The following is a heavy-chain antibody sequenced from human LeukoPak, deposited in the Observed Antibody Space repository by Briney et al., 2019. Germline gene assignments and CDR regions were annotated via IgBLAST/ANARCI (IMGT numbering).Heavy chain of an antibody. CDR2: IKQEGSEK. J-gene: IGHJ4*02. D-gene: IGHD6-19*01. Sequence: PGGSLRLSCAASGFTFSTYWLSWVRQAPGKGLEWVANIKQEGSEKYYVDSVKGRFTISRDNAKNSLYLQMNSLRAEDTAVYYCAKRGSGSDYWGQGTLVTVSS. V-gene: IGHV3-7*01. CDR1: GFTFSTYW. CDR3: AKRGSGSDY.